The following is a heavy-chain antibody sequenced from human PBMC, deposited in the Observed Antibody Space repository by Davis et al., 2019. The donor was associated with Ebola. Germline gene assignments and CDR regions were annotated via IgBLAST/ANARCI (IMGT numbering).Heavy chain of an antibody. D-gene: IGHD1/OR15-1a*01. Sequence: MPGGSLRLSCTVSGGSISSSSYYWGWIRQPPGKGLEWIGSSYYSGSTYYNPSLKSRVTISVNTSKNQFSLKLSSVTAADTAVYYCARLYGEHELDYWGQGTLVTVSS. CDR1: GGSISSSSYY. V-gene: IGHV4-39*01. CDR2: SYYSGST. J-gene: IGHJ4*02. CDR3: ARLYGEHELDY.